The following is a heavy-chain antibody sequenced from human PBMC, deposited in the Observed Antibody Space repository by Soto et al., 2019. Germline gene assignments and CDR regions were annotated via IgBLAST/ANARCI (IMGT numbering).Heavy chain of an antibody. D-gene: IGHD4-17*01. J-gene: IGHJ1*01. CDR2: ISSSSSYI. Sequence: PGGSLRLSCAASGFTFSSYSMNWIRQAPGKGLEWVSSISSSSSYIYYADSVKGRFTISRDNAKNSLYLQMNSLRPEDTAVYYCAREFYGDSPLQGHWGQGTLVTVSS. CDR1: GFTFSSYS. CDR3: AREFYGDSPLQGH. V-gene: IGHV3-21*01.